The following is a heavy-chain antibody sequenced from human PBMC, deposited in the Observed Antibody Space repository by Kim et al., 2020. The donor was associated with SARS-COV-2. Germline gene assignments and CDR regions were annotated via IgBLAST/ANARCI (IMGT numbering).Heavy chain of an antibody. J-gene: IGHJ6*01. CDR3: ACDRVGSRIEVYSYFGM. Sequence: GGSLRLSCAASGFTVSSNYMSWVRQAPGKGLEWVSVICSGASTYTAEYVAAVFTSFSDNSDNSLYIHLMRLSAVDTAETALACDRVGSRIEVYSYFGM. CDR1: GFTVSSNY. D-gene: IGHD1-26*01. V-gene: IGHV3-53*01. CDR2: ICSGAST.